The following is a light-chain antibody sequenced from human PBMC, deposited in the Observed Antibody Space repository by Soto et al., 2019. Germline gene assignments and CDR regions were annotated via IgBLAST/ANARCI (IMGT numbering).Light chain of an antibody. Sequence: DIVLTQSPGTLSLSPGERAALSCRASQSVTGGYLAWYQQKPGQAPSLIMYGTSMKATGISDRFSGSGSGTDLTLTISRLNPEDFAVYYCQQYGSLPVTFGGGTKVEIK. CDR2: GTS. CDR3: QQYGSLPVT. V-gene: IGKV3-20*01. J-gene: IGKJ4*01. CDR1: QSVTGGY.